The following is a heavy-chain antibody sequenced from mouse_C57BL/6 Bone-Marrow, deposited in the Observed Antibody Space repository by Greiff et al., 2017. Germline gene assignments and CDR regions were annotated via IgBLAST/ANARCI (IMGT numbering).Heavy chain of an antibody. CDR2: IYPRSGNT. J-gene: IGHJ1*03. Sequence: VQLQQSGAELARPGASVKLSCKASGYTFTSYGISWVKQRTGQGLEWIGEIYPRSGNTYYNEKFKGKATLTADKSSSTVYMELRSLTSEDSAVYYCARLTVVATDWYFDVWGTGTTVTVSS. V-gene: IGHV1-81*01. CDR1: GYTFTSYG. CDR3: ARLTVVATDWYFDV. D-gene: IGHD1-1*01.